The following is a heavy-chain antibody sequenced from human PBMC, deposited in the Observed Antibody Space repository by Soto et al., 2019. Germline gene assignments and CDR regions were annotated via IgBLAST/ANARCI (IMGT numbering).Heavy chain of an antibody. CDR2: IDWDDDK. J-gene: IGHJ6*03. CDR1: GFSLSTSEMC. V-gene: IGHV2-70*11. D-gene: IGHD2-2*02. CDR3: TRTRFLRPASISYFYMDV. Sequence: GSGPTLVNPTQTLTLTCTFSGFSLSTSEMCVTWIRQPPGKALEWLARIDWDDDKSFNTSLKSRLTISKDTSKNQVVLTMTNMDPVDTATYYCTRTRFLRPASISYFYMDVWGKGTTVTVSS.